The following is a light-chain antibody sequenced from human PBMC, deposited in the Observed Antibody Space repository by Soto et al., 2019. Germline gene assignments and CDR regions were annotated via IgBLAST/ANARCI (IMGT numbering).Light chain of an antibody. CDR3: QQYDDFRALT. J-gene: IGKJ4*01. CDR1: EAIATS. Sequence: DIQMTQSPSSLSASVGDRVTITCQASEAIATSLNWYQQKPRKAPKLLIHEASILETGVPSRFSGRGSGTDFSFTISSLQPEDFATYYCQQYDDFRALTFGGGTKVEIK. CDR2: EAS. V-gene: IGKV1-33*01.